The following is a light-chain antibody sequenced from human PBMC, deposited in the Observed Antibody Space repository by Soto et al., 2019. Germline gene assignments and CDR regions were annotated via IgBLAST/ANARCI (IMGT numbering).Light chain of an antibody. J-gene: IGLJ2*01. V-gene: IGLV2-11*01. CDR3: CSYAGSYVV. CDR1: SSDVGGYNY. CDR2: DVS. Sequence: QSVLTQPRSVSGSPGQSVTISCTGTSSDVGGYNYVSWYQQHPGKAPKLMIYDVSKRPSGVPDRFSGSKSGNTASLTISGLQAEAEADYYCCSYAGSYVVFGGGTKLTVL.